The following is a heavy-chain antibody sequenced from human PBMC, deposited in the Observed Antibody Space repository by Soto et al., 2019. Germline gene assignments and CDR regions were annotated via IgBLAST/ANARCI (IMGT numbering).Heavy chain of an antibody. CDR2: IYYSGST. CDR1: GGSFSSGDYY. Sequence: QVQLQESGPGLVKPSQTLSLTCTVSGGSFSSGDYYWSWIRQPPGKGLEWIGYIYYSGSTYYNPSLKSRVTISVDTSKNQFSLKLSSVTAADTAVYYCARDRSSGGDAFDIWGQGTMVTVSS. CDR3: ARDRSSGGDAFDI. J-gene: IGHJ3*02. V-gene: IGHV4-30-4*01. D-gene: IGHD3-22*01.